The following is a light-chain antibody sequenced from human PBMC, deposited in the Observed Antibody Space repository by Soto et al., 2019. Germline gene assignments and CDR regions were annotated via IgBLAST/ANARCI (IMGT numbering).Light chain of an antibody. J-gene: IGKJ4*01. CDR1: ESISNY. CDR2: SAS. Sequence: IQLTQSPSSLSASAGDRVTIACRASESISNYLNWYQLKPGEAPKVLIYSASTLRGGVPSRVNGTGSGTEFTLTISSLQPEDVATYFCQQTFSNLLSFGGGTKVEIK. V-gene: IGKV1-39*01. CDR3: QQTFSNLLS.